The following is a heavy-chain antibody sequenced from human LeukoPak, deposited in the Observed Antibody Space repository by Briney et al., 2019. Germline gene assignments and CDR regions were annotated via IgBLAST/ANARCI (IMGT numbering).Heavy chain of an antibody. CDR3: AREEELFFDY. J-gene: IGHJ4*02. D-gene: IGHD3-10*01. Sequence: GGSLRLSCAASGFTFSSYAMHWVRQAPGKGLEWVAVISYDGSNKYYADSVKGRFTISRDNSKNTLYLQMNSLRAEDTAVYYCAREEELFFDYWGQGTLVTVSS. CDR2: ISYDGSNK. V-gene: IGHV3-30-3*01. CDR1: GFTFSSYA.